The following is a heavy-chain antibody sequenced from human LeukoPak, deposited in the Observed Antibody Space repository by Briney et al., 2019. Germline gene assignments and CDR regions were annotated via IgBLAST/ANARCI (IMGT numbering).Heavy chain of an antibody. CDR3: VKDRGYCSSTGCHFDY. J-gene: IGHJ4*02. Sequence: PGGSLRLSCAASGFTFSSYAMTWVRQAPGKGLEWVSAISGPRDTAYYADFVKGRFTISRDDSKNTLYLQMNSLRTEDTAVYYCVKDRGYCSSTGCHFDYWGQGTQVTVSS. CDR2: ISGPRDTA. V-gene: IGHV3-23*01. D-gene: IGHD2-2*01. CDR1: GFTFSSYA.